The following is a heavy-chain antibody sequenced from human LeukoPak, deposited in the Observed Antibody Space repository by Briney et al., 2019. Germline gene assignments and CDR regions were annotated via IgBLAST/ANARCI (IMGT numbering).Heavy chain of an antibody. J-gene: IGHJ4*02. D-gene: IGHD7-27*01. Sequence: GRSLRLSCAASGFTFDDYAMHWVRQAPGKGLEWVSGISWNSGSMDYADSVKGRFTISRDNAKNSLYLQMNSLRAEDTAVYYCVRDGPSMGIDYWGQGTLVTVSS. CDR2: ISWNSGSM. V-gene: IGHV3-9*01. CDR1: GFTFDDYA. CDR3: VRDGPSMGIDY.